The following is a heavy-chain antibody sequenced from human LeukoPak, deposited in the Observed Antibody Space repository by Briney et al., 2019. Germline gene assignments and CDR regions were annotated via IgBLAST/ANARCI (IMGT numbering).Heavy chain of an antibody. Sequence: GESLKISRKGSGYSFTNYWIGWVRQVPGKGLEWMGIIYPDDSDTTYNTSFQGQVTISADKSISTAYLQWSSLKASDTAMYYCARSRAKTMPVWGSYRHHDAFDIWGKGTMVTVSS. CDR2: IYPDDSDT. CDR1: GYSFTNYW. J-gene: IGHJ3*02. CDR3: ARSRAKTMPVWGSYRHHDAFDI. D-gene: IGHD3-16*02. V-gene: IGHV5-51*01.